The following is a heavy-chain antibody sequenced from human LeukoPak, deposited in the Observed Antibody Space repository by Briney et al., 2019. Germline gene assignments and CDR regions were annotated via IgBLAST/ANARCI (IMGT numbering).Heavy chain of an antibody. D-gene: IGHD1-1*01. Sequence: GKSLKISCKGFGDSFTNSWIGWVRQMPRKGLEWMGRIQPYDSYSNYSPSFEGRVTISVEKSITTAYLQWSSLRASDTATYSCARLALGMTRAGKYFYNGVDVWGQGTTVTVSS. CDR2: IQPYDSYS. J-gene: IGHJ6*02. CDR1: GDSFTNSW. V-gene: IGHV5-10-1*01. CDR3: ARLALGMTRAGKYFYNGVDV.